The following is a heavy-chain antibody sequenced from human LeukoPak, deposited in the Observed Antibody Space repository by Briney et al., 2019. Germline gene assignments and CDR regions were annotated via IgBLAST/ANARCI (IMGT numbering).Heavy chain of an antibody. CDR2: INHSGST. D-gene: IGHD6-19*01. CDR1: GGSFSGYY. V-gene: IGHV4-34*01. Sequence: SETLSLTCAVYGGSFSGYYWSWIRQPPGKGLEWIGEINHSGSTNYNPSLKGRVTISVGTSKNQFSLKLSSVTAADTAVYYCASPPYSSGWPDYYYYGMDVWGQGTTVTVSS. J-gene: IGHJ6*02. CDR3: ASPPYSSGWPDYYYYGMDV.